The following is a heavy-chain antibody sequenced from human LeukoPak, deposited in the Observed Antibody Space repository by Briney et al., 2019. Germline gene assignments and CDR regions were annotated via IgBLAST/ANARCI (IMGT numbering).Heavy chain of an antibody. D-gene: IGHD3-10*01. CDR3: ARHSLYYYGSETYFWFDL. CDR2: IRQDGNER. J-gene: IGHJ5*02. CDR1: GFTFTTYC. Sequence: GGSLRLSCAASGFTFTTYCMASVRQAPGKGLEWVASIRQDGNERYYVDSVKGRFTISRDSAEQTLYLQMKSLKAEDTAFYYCARHSLYYYGSETYFWFDLWGQGTLVTVSS. V-gene: IGHV3-7*01.